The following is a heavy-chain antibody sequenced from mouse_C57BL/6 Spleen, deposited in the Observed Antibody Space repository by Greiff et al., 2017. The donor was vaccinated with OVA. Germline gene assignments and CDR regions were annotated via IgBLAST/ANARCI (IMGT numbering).Heavy chain of an antibody. CDR1: GYTFTSYT. CDR2: INPSSGYT. V-gene: IGHV1-4*01. Sequence: VQLQQSGAELARPGASVKMSCKASGYTFTSYTMHWVKQRPGQGLEWIGYINPSSGYTKYNQKFKDKATLTADKSSSTAYMQLSSLTSEDSAVYYCAKGDYYAMDYWGQGTSVTVS. J-gene: IGHJ4*01. CDR3: AKGDYYAMDY.